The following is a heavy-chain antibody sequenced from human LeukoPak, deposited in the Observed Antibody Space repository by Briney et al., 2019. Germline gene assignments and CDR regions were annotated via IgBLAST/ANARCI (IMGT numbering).Heavy chain of an antibody. J-gene: IGHJ3*02. CDR2: ISPDSGAT. Sequence: ASVKVSCKASGYTFTGYYMHWVRQAPGQGLEWMAWISPDSGATNSAQRFQGRVAVTRDTSIGTAYMELSRLRSDDTAVYYCARFGAPQWSGAPLGINAFDMWGQGTMVTVSS. D-gene: IGHD3-10*01. V-gene: IGHV1-2*02. CDR1: GYTFTGYY. CDR3: ARFGAPQWSGAPLGINAFDM.